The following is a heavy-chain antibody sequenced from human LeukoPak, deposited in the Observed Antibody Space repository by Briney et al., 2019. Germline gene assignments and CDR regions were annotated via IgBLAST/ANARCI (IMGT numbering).Heavy chain of an antibody. V-gene: IGHV4-38-2*02. CDR1: GYSISSGYF. Sequence: PSETLSLTCTVSGYSISSGYFGDWIRQPPGKGLEWIGSIYYSGSTYYNPSLKSRVTISVDTSKNQFSLKLSSVTAADTAVYYCARTRGIAARPGFDYWGQGTLVTVSS. CDR3: ARTRGIAARPGFDY. D-gene: IGHD6-6*01. J-gene: IGHJ4*02. CDR2: IYYSGST.